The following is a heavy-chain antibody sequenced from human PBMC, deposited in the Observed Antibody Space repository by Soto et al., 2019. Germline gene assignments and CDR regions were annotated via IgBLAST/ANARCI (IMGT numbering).Heavy chain of an antibody. V-gene: IGHV1-69*01. CDR2: IIPIFGTA. Sequence: QVQLVQSGAEVKKPGSSVQVSCKASGGTFSSYAISWVRQAPGQGLEWMGGIIPIFGTANYAQKFQGRVTITADESTSTAYMELSSLRSEDTAVYYCARDGNIVAVPADAGINWSDPWGQGTLVTVSS. J-gene: IGHJ5*02. CDR3: ARDGNIVAVPADAGINWSDP. CDR1: GGTFSSYA. D-gene: IGHD2-2*01.